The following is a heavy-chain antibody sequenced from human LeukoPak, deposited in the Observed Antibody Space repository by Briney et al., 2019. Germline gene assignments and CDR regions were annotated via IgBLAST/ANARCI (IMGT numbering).Heavy chain of an antibody. J-gene: IGHJ6*03. Sequence: GASVKVSCKASGYNFTDYYMHWVRQAPGQGLEWMGGIIPIFGTANYAQKFQGRVTITADKSTSTAYMELSSLRSEDTAVYYCARWIGPRPKDSSGYPYYYMDVWGKGTTVTVSS. CDR2: IIPIFGTA. D-gene: IGHD3-22*01. V-gene: IGHV1-69*06. CDR3: ARWIGPRPKDSSGYPYYYMDV. CDR1: GYNFTDYY.